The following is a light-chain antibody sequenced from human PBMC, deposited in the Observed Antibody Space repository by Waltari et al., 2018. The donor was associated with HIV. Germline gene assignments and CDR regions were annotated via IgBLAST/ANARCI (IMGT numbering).Light chain of an antibody. J-gene: IGKJ4*01. Sequence: DVVMTQSPLSFSVRPGEPASISCASSQSLLQSAGYDYLDWYCKRPGQSPQLLIYLGSYSDSGVPDSISGSGSGTNFTLPLNETAPEDAGLDYCMQALQGRSFGGGTTVQ. CDR2: LGS. CDR3: MQALQGRS. CDR1: QSLLQSAGYDY. V-gene: IGKV2-28*01.